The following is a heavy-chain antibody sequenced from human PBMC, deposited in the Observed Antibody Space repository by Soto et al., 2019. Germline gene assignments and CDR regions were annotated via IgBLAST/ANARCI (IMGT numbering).Heavy chain of an antibody. V-gene: IGHV4-39*01. CDR3: ARATGIAVAGTLYYYYGMDV. CDR2: IYYSGST. Sequence: PSETLSLTCTVSGGSISSSSYYWGGVRQPPGKGLEWIGSIYYSGSTYYNPSLKRRVTISVDTSKNQFSLKLSSVTAADTAVYYCARATGIAVAGTLYYYYGMDVWGQGTTVTVSS. J-gene: IGHJ6*02. D-gene: IGHD6-19*01. CDR1: GGSISSSSYY.